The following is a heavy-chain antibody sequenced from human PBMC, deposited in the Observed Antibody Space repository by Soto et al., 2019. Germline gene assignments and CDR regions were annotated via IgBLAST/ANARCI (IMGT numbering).Heavy chain of an antibody. CDR3: ARGVSGAYDY. D-gene: IGHD1-26*01. CDR1: GYTFTSNV. V-gene: IGHV1-18*04. J-gene: IGHJ4*02. Sequence: ASVKVSCKASGYTFTSNVINWVRQAPGQGLEWMGWISPYNGNTDYSQKLQDRVTMTTDTSTSTAYMELRDLRSDDTAVYYCARGVSGAYDYWGQGTLVTAPQ. CDR2: ISPYNGNT.